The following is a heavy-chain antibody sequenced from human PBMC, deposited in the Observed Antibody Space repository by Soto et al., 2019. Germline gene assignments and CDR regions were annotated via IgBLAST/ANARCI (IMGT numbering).Heavy chain of an antibody. J-gene: IGHJ4*02. CDR3: TTDIRGVPTMIVVVPTDY. D-gene: IGHD3-22*01. CDR1: GFTFSNSW. V-gene: IGHV3-15*01. Sequence: LRLSCAASGFTFSNSWMSWVRQAPGNGLEWVGRIKSKTDGGTTDYAAPVKGRFTISRDDSKNTLYLQMNSLKTEDTAVYYCTTDIRGVPTMIVVVPTDYWGQGTLVTVSS. CDR2: IKSKTDGGTT.